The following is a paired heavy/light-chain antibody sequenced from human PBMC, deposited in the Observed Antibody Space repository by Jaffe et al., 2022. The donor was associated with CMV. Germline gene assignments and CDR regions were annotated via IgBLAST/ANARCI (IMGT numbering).Light chain of an antibody. J-gene: IGKJ4*01. CDR1: QSISNN. CDR3: QQRTNWPPNT. CDR2: DAS. V-gene: IGKV3-11*01. Sequence: EIVLTQSPATLSLSPGERATLSCTASQSISNNLAWFQQKPGQAPRPLIYDASNRATGIPARFSGSGSGTDFTLTISSLEPEDFAVYYCQQRTNWPPNTFGGGTKVEIK.
Heavy chain of an antibody. Sequence: EVQLVESGGGLVQPGRSLRLSCTTSGFTFGDYAMTWVRQAPGKGLEWVGFIRSQAYGGTTDYAASVKGRFTISRDDSISIAYLQMNSLKTEDTAVYYCIRDRLYYYDSSGHADRDVWGKGTTVTVSS. CDR2: IRSQAYGGTT. V-gene: IGHV3-49*04. CDR1: GFTFGDYA. CDR3: IRDRLYYYDSSGHADRDV. J-gene: IGHJ6*03. D-gene: IGHD3-22*01.